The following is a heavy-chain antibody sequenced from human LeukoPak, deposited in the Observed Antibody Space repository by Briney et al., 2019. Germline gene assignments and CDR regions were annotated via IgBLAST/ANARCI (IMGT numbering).Heavy chain of an antibody. CDR1: GFTFSSYA. J-gene: IGHJ6*03. V-gene: IGHV3-23*01. Sequence: GGSLRLSCAASGFTFSSYAMSWVRQAPGKGLEWVSAISGSGGSTYYADSVKGRFTISRDNSKNTLYLQMDSLRAEDTAVYYCAKRSGYYYYMDVWGKGTTVTVSS. CDR2: ISGSGGST. D-gene: IGHD3-10*01. CDR3: AKRSGYYYYMDV.